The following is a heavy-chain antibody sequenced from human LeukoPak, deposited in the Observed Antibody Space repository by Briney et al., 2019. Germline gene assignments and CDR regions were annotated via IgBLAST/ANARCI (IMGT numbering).Heavy chain of an antibody. J-gene: IGHJ4*02. D-gene: IGHD3-22*01. V-gene: IGHV4-4*07. CDR1: GGSISSYY. Sequence: SETLSLTCTVSGGSISSYYWSWVRQSAGKGLEWIGRIYTSGRTNYNPSLKSRVTISVDTSKNQFSLKLSSVTAADTAVYYCARYYYDRSGYCFDYWGQGTLVTVSS. CDR2: IYTSGRT. CDR3: ARYYYDRSGYCFDY.